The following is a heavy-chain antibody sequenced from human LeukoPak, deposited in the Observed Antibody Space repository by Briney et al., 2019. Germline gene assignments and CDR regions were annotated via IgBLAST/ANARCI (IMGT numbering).Heavy chain of an antibody. J-gene: IGHJ4*02. D-gene: IGHD5-18*01. CDR2: INTNTGNP. V-gene: IGHV7-4-1*02. CDR3: ARDSNAYGYGESDN. Sequence: GASVKVSCKASGYSFSNYAMNWVRQAPGQGLEWMGWINTNTGNPTYAQGFRGRFFFSLDTSVSTAYLQISSLKAEDTAVYYCARDSNAYGYGESDNWGQGTLVTVSS. CDR1: GYSFSNYA.